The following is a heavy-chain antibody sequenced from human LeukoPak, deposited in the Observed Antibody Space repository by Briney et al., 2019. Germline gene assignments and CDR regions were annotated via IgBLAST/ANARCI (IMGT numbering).Heavy chain of an antibody. V-gene: IGHV4-59*01. J-gene: IGHJ4*02. D-gene: IGHD3-22*01. CDR2: IFSCGSS. Sequence: SETLSLTCSVSGGSISNYYWSWIRQPPGKGLEWIGYIFSCGSSNYSPSLKSRVTISVDTSKNQFSLKLSSATAADTAVYYCARASDSSGYYDLDYWGQGTLVTVSS. CDR3: ARASDSSGYYDLDY. CDR1: GGSISNYY.